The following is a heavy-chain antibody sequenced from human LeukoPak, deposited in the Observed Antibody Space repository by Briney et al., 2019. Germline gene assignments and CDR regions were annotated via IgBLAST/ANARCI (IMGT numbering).Heavy chain of an antibody. CDR2: IRSKAYGGTT. V-gene: IGHV3-49*04. J-gene: IGHJ4*02. Sequence: GGSVRLSCTASGFTFGDYAMSWVRQAPGKGLEWVGFIRSKAYGGTTEYAASVKGRFTISRDDSKSIAYLQMNSLKTEDTAVYYCTRDQSMATILGGDYWGQGTLVTVSS. CDR1: GFTFGDYA. CDR3: TRDQSMATILGGDY. D-gene: IGHD5-24*01.